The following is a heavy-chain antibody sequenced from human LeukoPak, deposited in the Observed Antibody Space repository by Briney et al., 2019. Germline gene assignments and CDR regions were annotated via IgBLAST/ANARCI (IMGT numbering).Heavy chain of an antibody. CDR1: GGTFSSYA. V-gene: IGHV1-69*05. D-gene: IGHD5-24*01. CDR2: IIPIFGTA. CDR3: ARDARDRRDGYNYYFDY. J-gene: IGHJ4*02. Sequence: ASVKVSCKASGGTFSSYAISWVRQAPGQGLEWMGGIIPIFGTANYAQKFQGRVTITTDESTNTAYMELSSLRSEDTAVYYCARDARDRRDGYNYYFDYWGQGTLVTVSS.